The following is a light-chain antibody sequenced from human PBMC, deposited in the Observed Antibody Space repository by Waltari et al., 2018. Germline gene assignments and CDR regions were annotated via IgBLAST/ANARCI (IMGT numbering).Light chain of an antibody. CDR3: QQGSILPLT. J-gene: IGKJ4*01. CDR2: DTS. CDR1: QSVFNY. Sequence: VLTQSPATLSLSAGERVTLSCRASQSVFNYLAWYQQKPGQAPRLLIYDTSKRATGIPARFSGSGSGTDFTLTISNLEAEDFALYYCQQGSILPLTFGGGTKVEIK. V-gene: IGKV3-11*01.